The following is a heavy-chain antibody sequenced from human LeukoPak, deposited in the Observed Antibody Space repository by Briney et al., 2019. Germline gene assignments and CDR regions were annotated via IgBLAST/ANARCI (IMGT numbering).Heavy chain of an antibody. CDR2: INPNSGGT. CDR1: GYTFTGYY. J-gene: IGHJ5*02. CDR3: ARDPLYCSGGSCTGDWFDP. D-gene: IGHD2-15*01. Sequence: GASVKVSFKASGYTFTGYYMHWVRQAPGQGLEWMGWINPNSGGTNYAQKFQGRVTMTRDTSISTAYMELSRLRSDDTAVYYCARDPLYCSGGSCTGDWFDPWGQGTLVTVSS. V-gene: IGHV1-2*02.